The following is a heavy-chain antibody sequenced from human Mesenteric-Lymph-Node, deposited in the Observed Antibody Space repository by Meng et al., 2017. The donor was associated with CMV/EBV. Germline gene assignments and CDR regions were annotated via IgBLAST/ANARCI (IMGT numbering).Heavy chain of an antibody. D-gene: IGHD6-6*01. Sequence: SVKVSCKTSGGIFNTYTLSWVRNAPGQGLEWMGRISPILGVAVYAQRFQGRVTIVADKSTSTAYMEMSGLTSEDTAMFYCAATRGAARPEGFDFWGQGTMVTVSS. V-gene: IGHV1-69*02. CDR3: AATRGAARPEGFDF. J-gene: IGHJ3*01. CDR1: GGIFNTYT. CDR2: ISPILGVA.